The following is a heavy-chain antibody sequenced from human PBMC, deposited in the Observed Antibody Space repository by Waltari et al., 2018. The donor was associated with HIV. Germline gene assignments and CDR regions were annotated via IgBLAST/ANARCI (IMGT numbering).Heavy chain of an antibody. CDR1: GFTSRSYW. V-gene: IGHV3-74*01. J-gene: IGHJ5*02. CDR3: VRDYDSSGYYSANWFDP. CDR2: INNDGTKT. D-gene: IGHD3-22*01. Sequence: EAQLVESGGGLVQPGGSLRLSCAASGFTSRSYWMHWVRQAQGRGLEWVSRINNDGTKTNYADSVKGRFTISRDNAKNTLYLQMNSLRAEDTAVYFCVRDYDSSGYYSANWFDPWGQGTVVTVSS.